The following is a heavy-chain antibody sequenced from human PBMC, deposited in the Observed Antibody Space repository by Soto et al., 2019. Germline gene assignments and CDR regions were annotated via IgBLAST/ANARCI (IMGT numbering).Heavy chain of an antibody. Sequence: SETLSLTCTVSGGSISSYYWSWIRQPPGKGLEWIGYIYDSGTTYYNPSLKGRVTISVDRSKNQFSLKLSSVTAADTAVYYCAASCVGCGGFNYYGMDVWGQGTTVTVSS. CDR2: IYDSGTT. CDR1: GGSISSYY. J-gene: IGHJ6*02. D-gene: IGHD2-21*01. V-gene: IGHV4-59*12. CDR3: AASCVGCGGFNYYGMDV.